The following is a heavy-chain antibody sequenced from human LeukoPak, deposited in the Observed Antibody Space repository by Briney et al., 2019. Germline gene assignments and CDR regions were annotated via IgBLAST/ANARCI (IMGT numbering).Heavy chain of an antibody. CDR1: GFTFSSYW. CDR3: ARQFGDYVLLFFDY. D-gene: IGHD3-10*01. V-gene: IGHV3-7*03. CDR2: IKQDGSEK. J-gene: IGHJ4*02. Sequence: GGSLRLSCAASGFTFSSYWMSWVRQAPGKGLEWVANIKQDGSEKYYVDSVKGRFTISRDNAKNSLYLQMNSLRAEDTAVYYCARQFGDYVLLFFDYWGQGTLVTVSS.